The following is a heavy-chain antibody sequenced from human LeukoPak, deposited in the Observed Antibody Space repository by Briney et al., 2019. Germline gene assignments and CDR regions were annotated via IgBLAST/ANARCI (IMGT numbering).Heavy chain of an antibody. CDR2: IYHSGST. Sequence: SETLSLTCAVSGYSISSGYYWGWIRQSPGKGLEWIGNIYHSGSTYKNPSLKSRVTISLDTSKNQFSLKLSSVTAADTAMYYCARLSGAPVRHPIYHFDYWDQGTLVAVSS. D-gene: IGHD2-2*02. V-gene: IGHV4-38-2*01. CDR1: GYSISSGYY. CDR3: ARLSGAPVRHPIYHFDY. J-gene: IGHJ4*02.